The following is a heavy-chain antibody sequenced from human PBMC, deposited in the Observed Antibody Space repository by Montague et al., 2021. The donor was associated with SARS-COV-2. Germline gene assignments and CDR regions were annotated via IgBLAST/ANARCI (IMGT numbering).Heavy chain of an antibody. D-gene: IGHD2-2*01. V-gene: IGHV4-39*01. J-gene: IGHJ4*02. CDR3: ARFYRVLPAASFDY. Sequence: SETLSLTCTVPGGSISSSSYYWGWIRQPPGKGLEWIGSIYYSGSTXYNPSLKSRVTISVDTSKNQFSLKLSSVTTADTAVYYCARFYRVLPAASFDYWGQGTLVTVSS. CDR2: IYYSGST. CDR1: GGSISSSSYY.